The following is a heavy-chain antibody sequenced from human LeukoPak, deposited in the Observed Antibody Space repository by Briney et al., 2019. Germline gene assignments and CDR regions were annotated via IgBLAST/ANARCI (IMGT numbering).Heavy chain of an antibody. D-gene: IGHD5-12*01. J-gene: IGHJ5*02. CDR2: IYPGDSDT. Sequence: GESLKISCKGSGYSFTSYWIGWVLQMPGKGLEWMVIIYPGDSDTRYSPSFQGQVTISADKSISTAYLQWSSLKASDTAMYYCARLGYSGYDYRNNWFDPWGQGTLVTVSS. CDR3: ARLGYSGYDYRNNWFDP. V-gene: IGHV5-51*01. CDR1: GYSFTSYW.